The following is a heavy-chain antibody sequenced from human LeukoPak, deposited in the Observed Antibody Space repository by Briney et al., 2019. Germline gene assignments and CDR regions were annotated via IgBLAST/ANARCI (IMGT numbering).Heavy chain of an antibody. D-gene: IGHD6-19*01. Sequence: ASVKLSCKASGGTFSNYAISWVRQAPGQGLEWMGGIIPIFGTANYAQKFQGRVTITTDESTSTAYMELSSLRSEDTAVYYCALPARITVAGDEYFQHWGQGTLVTVSS. V-gene: IGHV1-69*05. CDR3: ALPARITVAGDEYFQH. CDR1: GGTFSNYA. CDR2: IIPIFGTA. J-gene: IGHJ1*01.